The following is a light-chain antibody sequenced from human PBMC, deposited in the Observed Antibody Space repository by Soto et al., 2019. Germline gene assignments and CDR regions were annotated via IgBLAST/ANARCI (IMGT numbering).Light chain of an antibody. CDR1: SSNIGNNY. V-gene: IGLV1-51*02. J-gene: IGLJ3*02. CDR2: ANN. CDR3: GTWYSSLSVWV. Sequence: QSVLTQPPSVSAAPGQKVTISCSGSSSNIGNNYVSWYQHLPGTAPKLLIYANNKRPSGIPDRFSGSKSGTSATLGITGLQTGDEADYYCGTWYSSLSVWVFGGGTKLTVL.